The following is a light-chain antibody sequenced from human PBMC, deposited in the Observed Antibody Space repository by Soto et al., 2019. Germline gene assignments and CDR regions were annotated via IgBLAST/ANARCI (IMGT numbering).Light chain of an antibody. V-gene: IGLV2-23*02. Sequence: QSVLTQPASVSGSPGQSITIPCTGTSGDVGSYNLVSWYQQHPGKATKLLIYEVTERPSGVSNRFSGSKSGSTASLTISWLQPDDEADYYCCSYAGNSEVFGTGTKGTVL. CDR3: CSYAGNSEV. CDR1: SGDVGSYNL. CDR2: EVT. J-gene: IGLJ1*01.